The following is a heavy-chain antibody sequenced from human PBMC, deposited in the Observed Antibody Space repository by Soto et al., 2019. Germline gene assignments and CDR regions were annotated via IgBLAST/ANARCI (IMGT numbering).Heavy chain of an antibody. D-gene: IGHD4-4*01. J-gene: IGHJ6*02. CDR2: ICTGGTT. V-gene: IGHV4-4*09. CDR1: GASISSFC. CDR3: ARVGSKSFYYATDV. Sequence: QLQESGPGLVKPSETLSLTCTVSGASISSFCWTWIRQPPGQGLEWIGYICTGGTTKYNPSLKSRVTMSVDTSKTQCSLKLTSVTAADTAVYYCARVGSKSFYYATDVWGQGTTVTVSS.